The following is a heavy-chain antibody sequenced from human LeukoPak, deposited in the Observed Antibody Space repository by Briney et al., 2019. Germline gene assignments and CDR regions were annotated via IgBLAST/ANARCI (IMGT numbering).Heavy chain of an antibody. CDR3: ARGRGLYSYGSYYFDY. CDR1: GGSFSGYD. D-gene: IGHD5-18*01. CDR2: INHSGST. V-gene: IGHV4-34*01. J-gene: IGHJ4*02. Sequence: SETLSLTCAVYGGSFSGYDWSWIRQPPGKGLEWIGEINHSGSTNYNPSLKSRVTISVDTSKNQFSLKLSSVTAADTAVYYCARGRGLYSYGSYYFDYWGQGTLVTVSS.